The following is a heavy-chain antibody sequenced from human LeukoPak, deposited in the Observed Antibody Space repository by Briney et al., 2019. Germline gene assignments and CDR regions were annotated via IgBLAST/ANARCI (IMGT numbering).Heavy chain of an antibody. J-gene: IGHJ4*02. Sequence: GGSLRLSCAASGFTVSTNYMSWVRQAPGKGLEWVSVTHSSDTYHADSVKGRFTVSRDNSKNTLYLQRNTLRAEDTAVYYCARDQNYWGQGTLVTVSS. V-gene: IGHV3-53*01. CDR2: THSSDT. CDR3: ARDQNY. CDR1: GFTVSTNY.